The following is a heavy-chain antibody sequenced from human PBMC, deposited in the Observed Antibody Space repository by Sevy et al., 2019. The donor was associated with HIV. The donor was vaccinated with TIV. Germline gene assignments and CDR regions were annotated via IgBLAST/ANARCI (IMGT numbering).Heavy chain of an antibody. Sequence: GSLRLSCAASGFTFSNAWMSWVRQAPGKGLEWVGRIKSKTDGGTTDYAAPVKGRFTISRDDSKNTLYLQMNSLKTEDTAVYYCTTVFSSSGCGYYYYYYMDVWGKGTTVTVSS. CDR2: IKSKTDGGTT. V-gene: IGHV3-15*01. CDR3: TTVFSSSGCGYYYYYYMDV. CDR1: GFTFSNAW. J-gene: IGHJ6*03. D-gene: IGHD6-13*01.